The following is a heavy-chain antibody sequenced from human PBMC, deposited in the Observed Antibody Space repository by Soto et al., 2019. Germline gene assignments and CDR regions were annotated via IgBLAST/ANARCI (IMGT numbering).Heavy chain of an antibody. D-gene: IGHD4-17*01. V-gene: IGHV1-18*04. J-gene: IGHJ4*02. CDR3: ARDQTVLDY. CDR2: ISAYSGNT. CDR1: GYTFTSYA. Sequence: ASVKVSCKASGYTFTSYAFNWVRQAPGQGLEWMGWISAYSGNTNYAQKFQGRVTMTTDTSTSTADMELRSLRSDDTAVYYCARDQTVLDYWGQGTLVTVSS.